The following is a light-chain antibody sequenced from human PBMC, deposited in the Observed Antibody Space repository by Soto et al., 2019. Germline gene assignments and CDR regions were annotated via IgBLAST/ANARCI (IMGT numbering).Light chain of an antibody. CDR3: LQDDNYPFT. J-gene: IGKJ4*01. CDR1: QDIRNE. Sequence: AIQVTQSPSSLSASVGDRVTITCRASQDIRNELSWYQQKPGKAPKFLIFAASNLQSGVPSRFSGSGSDTDFTLTISSLQPEDFATYYCLQDDNYPFTFGGGTKVEIK. CDR2: AAS. V-gene: IGKV1-6*01.